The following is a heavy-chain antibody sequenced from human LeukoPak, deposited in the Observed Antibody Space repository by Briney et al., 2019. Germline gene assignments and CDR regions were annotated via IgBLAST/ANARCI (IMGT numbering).Heavy chain of an antibody. J-gene: IGHJ5*02. Sequence: PQTLSLTCTVSGASISRGDSDWSWLRQHPGKGLEWVGYISYSGSAYYNPTIKSRVTISVDTSENQFSLRLSSVSAADTAVYYCARVVVVAASNWFDPWGQGTLVTVSS. V-gene: IGHV4-30-4*01. D-gene: IGHD2-15*01. CDR2: ISYSGSA. CDR3: ARVVVVAASNWFDP. CDR1: GASISRGDSD.